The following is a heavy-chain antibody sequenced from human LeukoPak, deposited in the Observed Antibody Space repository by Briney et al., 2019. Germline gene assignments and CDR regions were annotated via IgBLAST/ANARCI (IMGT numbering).Heavy chain of an antibody. CDR1: GGSFSGYY. CDR2: INHSGST. D-gene: IGHD3-22*01. J-gene: IGHJ4*02. Sequence: SSETLSLTCAVYGGSFSGYYWSWIRQPPGKGLEWIGEINHSGSTNYNPSLKSRVTISVDTSKNQFSLKLSSVTAADTAVYYCARGVKFLGDSSGYYLDWYFDYWGQGTLVTVSS. CDR3: ARGVKFLGDSSGYYLDWYFDY. V-gene: IGHV4-34*01.